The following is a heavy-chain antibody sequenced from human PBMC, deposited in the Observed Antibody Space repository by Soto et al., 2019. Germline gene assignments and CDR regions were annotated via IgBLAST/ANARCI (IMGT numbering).Heavy chain of an antibody. D-gene: IGHD3-10*01. CDR1: RFTFSNFA. V-gene: IGHV3-23*01. CDR3: AKDRYWYFSDSGSYTYFYYGMDV. J-gene: IGHJ6*02. Sequence: AHLSESGGGLQQPGGSLKLSCEASRFTFSNFAMSWVRQAPGKGLEWISTIGVTAGSTYYTDSVRGRFTISRDNSKNTLYLQMNSLRAEDTAVYYCAKDRYWYFSDSGSYTYFYYGMDVWGQGTTVTVSS. CDR2: IGVTAGST.